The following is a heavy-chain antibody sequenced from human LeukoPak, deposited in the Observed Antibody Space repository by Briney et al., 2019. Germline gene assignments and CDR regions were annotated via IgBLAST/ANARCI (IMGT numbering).Heavy chain of an antibody. CDR3: AKGTTDYGSGYGMDV. Sequence: GGSLRVSCATSGFTFTDYAMNWVRQAPGKGLEWVSAISGIATGGNTYYRDSVKGQFTISRDNSKNMLYLEMNSLRAEDTAVYYCAKGTTDYGSGYGMDVWGKGTAVTVSS. CDR1: GFTFTDYA. V-gene: IGHV3-23*01. CDR2: ISGIATGGNT. D-gene: IGHD3-10*01. J-gene: IGHJ6*04.